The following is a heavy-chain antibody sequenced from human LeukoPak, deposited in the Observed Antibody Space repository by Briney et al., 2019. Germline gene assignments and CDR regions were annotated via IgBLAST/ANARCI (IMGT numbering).Heavy chain of an antibody. CDR1: GFTFSSYW. D-gene: IGHD3-22*01. CDR2: IKQDGSEK. Sequence: GGSLRLSCAASGFTFSSYWMTWVRQAPGKGLEWVANIKQDGSEKYYVDSVKGRFTISRDNAKNSLYLQMNSLRAEDTAVYYCARGGTHYYDSSGLFDFWGQGTLVTVSS. J-gene: IGHJ4*02. V-gene: IGHV3-7*01. CDR3: ARGGTHYYDSSGLFDF.